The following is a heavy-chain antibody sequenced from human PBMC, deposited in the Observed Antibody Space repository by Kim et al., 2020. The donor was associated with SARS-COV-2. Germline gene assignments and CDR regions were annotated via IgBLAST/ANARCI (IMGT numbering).Heavy chain of an antibody. CDR3: ARECQPVERGGYF. D-gene: IGHD2-15*01. CDR2: ISGPGASA. J-gene: IGHJ2*01. Sequence: GGSLRLSCAASGFTFGDYAMHWVRQAPGKGPEWVSIISGPGASAYYADSVRGRFTVSRDNTKNSLYLQMNSLRIEDTAFYSCARECQPVERGGYF. V-gene: IGHV3-43*02. CDR1: GFTFGDYA.